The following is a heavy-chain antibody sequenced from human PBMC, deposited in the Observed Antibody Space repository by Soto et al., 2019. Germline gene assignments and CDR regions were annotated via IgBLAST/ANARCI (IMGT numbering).Heavy chain of an antibody. CDR2: INPNSGGT. V-gene: IGHV1-2*04. CDR1: GYTFTGYY. J-gene: IGHJ5*02. CDR3: ARDKQWLVGGNWFEP. D-gene: IGHD6-19*01. Sequence: ASVKVSCKASGYTFTGYYMHWVRQAPGQGLEWMGWINPNSGGTNYAQKFQGWVTMTRDTSISTAYMELSRLRSDDTAVYYCARDKQWLVGGNWFEPWGQGTLVTISS.